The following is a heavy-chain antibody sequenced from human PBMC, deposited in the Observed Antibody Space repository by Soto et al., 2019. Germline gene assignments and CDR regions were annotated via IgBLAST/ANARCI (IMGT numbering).Heavy chain of an antibody. Sequence: GGSLRLSCAASGFTFSSYAMSWVRQAPGKGLEWVSAISGSGGSTYYADSVKGRFTISRDNSKNTLYLQMNSLRAEDTAVYYCASPGGGNSIPPRFDPWGQGTMVTVSS. CDR2: ISGSGGST. V-gene: IGHV3-23*01. CDR3: ASPGGGNSIPPRFDP. D-gene: IGHD2-21*02. CDR1: GFTFSSYA. J-gene: IGHJ5*02.